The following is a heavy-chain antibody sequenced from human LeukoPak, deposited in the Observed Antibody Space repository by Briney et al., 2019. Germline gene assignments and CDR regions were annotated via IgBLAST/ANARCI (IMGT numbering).Heavy chain of an antibody. V-gene: IGHV4-39*01. CDR2: TYYSGST. CDR3: ASGYDNSGYYYVPDY. Sequence: SETLSLTCTVSGGSISSSSYYWGWIRQPPGKGLEWIGNTYYSGSTYHNPSLKSRVTISVDTSKNQFSLKLSSVTAADTAVYYCASGYDNSGYYYVPDYWGQGTLVTVSS. D-gene: IGHD3-22*01. CDR1: GGSISSSSYY. J-gene: IGHJ4*02.